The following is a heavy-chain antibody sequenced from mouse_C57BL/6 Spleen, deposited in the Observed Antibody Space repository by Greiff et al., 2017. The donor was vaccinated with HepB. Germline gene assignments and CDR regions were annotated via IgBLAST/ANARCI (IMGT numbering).Heavy chain of an antibody. CDR1: GYSITSGYD. J-gene: IGHJ3*01. V-gene: IGHV3-1*01. D-gene: IGHD2-5*01. CDR2: ISYSGST. CDR3: ARGEYYSNPWFAY. Sequence: EVQLVESGPGMVKPSQSLSLTCTVTGYSITSGYDWHWIRHFPGNKLEWMGYISYSGSTNYNPSLKSRISITHDTSKNHFFLKLNSVTTEDTATYYCARGEYYSNPWFAYWGQGTLVTVSA.